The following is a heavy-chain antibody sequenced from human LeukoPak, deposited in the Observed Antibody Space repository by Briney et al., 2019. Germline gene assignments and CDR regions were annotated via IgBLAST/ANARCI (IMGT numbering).Heavy chain of an antibody. CDR1: GYTFTGYY. J-gene: IGHJ3*02. CDR3: ARDGGEGYCSGGSCYSTAGAFDI. V-gene: IGHV1-2*02. D-gene: IGHD2-15*01. CDR2: NNPNSGGT. Sequence: ASVKVSCKASGYTFTGYYMHWVRQAPGHGFEWMGWNNPNSGGTNYAQKFQGRDTMTRDTSISTAYMELSRLRSDDTAVYYCARDGGEGYCSGGSCYSTAGAFDIWGQGTMVTVSS.